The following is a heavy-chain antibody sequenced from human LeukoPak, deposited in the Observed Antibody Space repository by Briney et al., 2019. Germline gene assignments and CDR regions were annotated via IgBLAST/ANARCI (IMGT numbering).Heavy chain of an antibody. CDR3: ARDYYDFWSGYYYRHFDY. CDR2: IYYSGST. Sequence: PSETLSLTCTVSGGSISSYYWSWIRQPPGKGLEWIGYIYYSGSTNCNPSLKSRVTISVDTSKNQFSLKLSSVTAADTAVYYCARDYYDFWSGYYYRHFDYWGQGTLVTVSS. CDR1: GGSISSYY. J-gene: IGHJ4*02. D-gene: IGHD3-3*01. V-gene: IGHV4-59*01.